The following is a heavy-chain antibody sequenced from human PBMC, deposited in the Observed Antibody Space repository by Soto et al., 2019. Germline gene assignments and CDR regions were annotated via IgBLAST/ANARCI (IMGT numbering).Heavy chain of an antibody. CDR3: AIGLQQLVRAEFFQH. CDR1: GFTFSSYA. J-gene: IGHJ1*01. D-gene: IGHD6-13*01. Sequence: GGSLRHSCAASGFTFSSYAMSWVRQAPGKGLEWVSAISGSGGSTYYADSVKGRFTISRDNSKNTLYLQMNSLRAEDTAVYYCAIGLQQLVRAEFFQHWGQGSLVTFSS. V-gene: IGHV3-23*01. CDR2: ISGSGGST.